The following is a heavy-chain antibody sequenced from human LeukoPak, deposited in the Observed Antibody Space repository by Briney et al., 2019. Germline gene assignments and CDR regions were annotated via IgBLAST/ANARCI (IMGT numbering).Heavy chain of an antibody. J-gene: IGHJ4*02. CDR2: INHSGST. V-gene: IGHV4-34*01. CDR1: GGSFSGYY. D-gene: IGHD2-2*01. CDR3: ARVNKWGYQLLYYFDY. Sequence: PSETLSLTYAVYGGSFSGYYWSWIRQPPGKGLEWIGEINHSGSTNYNPSLKSRVTISVDTSKNQFSLKLSSVTAADTAVYYCARVNKWGYQLLYYFDYWGQGTLVTVSS.